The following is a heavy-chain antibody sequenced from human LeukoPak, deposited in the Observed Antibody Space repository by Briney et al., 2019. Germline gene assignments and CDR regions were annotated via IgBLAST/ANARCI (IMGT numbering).Heavy chain of an antibody. CDR2: ISASGDST. J-gene: IGHJ4*02. D-gene: IGHD2-15*01. CDR1: GFTFSSYG. V-gene: IGHV3-23*01. Sequence: PGGSLRLSCAASGFTFSSYGMRWVRQASGKGLEWVSTISASGDSTYYADSVKGRFTISRDNAKNSLYLQMNSLRAEDTAVYYCARGGALGYCSGGSCYSPDYWGQGTLVTVSS. CDR3: ARGGALGYCSGGSCYSPDY.